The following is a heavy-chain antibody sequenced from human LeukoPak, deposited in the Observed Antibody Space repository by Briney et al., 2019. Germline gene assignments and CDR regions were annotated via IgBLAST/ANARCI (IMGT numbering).Heavy chain of an antibody. CDR2: ISYDGSNK. Sequence: GSLRLSCAASGFTFSSYGMHWVRQAPGKGLEWVAVISYDGSNKYYADSVKGRFTISRDNSKNTLYLQMNSLRAEDTAVYYCAKDPGPSLLRPYFDYWGQGTLVTVAS. D-gene: IGHD2/OR15-2a*01. CDR3: AKDPGPSLLRPYFDY. J-gene: IGHJ4*02. CDR1: GFTFSSYG. V-gene: IGHV3-30*18.